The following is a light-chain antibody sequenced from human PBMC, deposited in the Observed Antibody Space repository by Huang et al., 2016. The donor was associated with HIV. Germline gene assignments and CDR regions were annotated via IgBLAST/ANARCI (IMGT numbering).Light chain of an antibody. CDR2: WAS. CDR1: QSILYSSNNKND. V-gene: IGKV4-1*01. CDR3: QQYFSTPNT. Sequence: DIVMTQSPDSLAVSLGERATINCKSSQSILYSSNNKNDLAWYQQRPGQTPKLLIYWASTRESGVPDRFRGSGSGTDFTLTISSLQAEDVAVYYCQQYFSTPNTFGHGTKLEIK. J-gene: IGKJ2*01.